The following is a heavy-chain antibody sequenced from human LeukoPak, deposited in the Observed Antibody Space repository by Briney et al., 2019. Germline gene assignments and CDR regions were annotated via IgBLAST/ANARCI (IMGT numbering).Heavy chain of an antibody. D-gene: IGHD6-19*01. CDR3: AREYSSGWYDY. Sequence: GGSLRLSCAASGFTFSDYYMSWIRQAPGKGLEWVSYISSSGSTIYYAHSVKGRFTISRDNAKNSLYLQMNSLRAEDTAVYYCAREYSSGWYDYWGQGTLVTVSS. CDR2: ISSSGSTI. J-gene: IGHJ4*02. V-gene: IGHV3-11*01. CDR1: GFTFSDYY.